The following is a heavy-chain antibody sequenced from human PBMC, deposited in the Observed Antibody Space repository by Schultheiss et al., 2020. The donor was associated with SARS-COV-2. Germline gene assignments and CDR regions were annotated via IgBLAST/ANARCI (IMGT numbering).Heavy chain of an antibody. D-gene: IGHD4-11*01. Sequence: SGPTLVKPTQTLTLTCTFSGFSLSTSGVGVGWIRQPPGKALEWLALIYWNDDKRYSTSLKTRLTISKDTSKNQVVLTMTNMDPVDTATYYCARIGDYRNAFDIWGEGTMVTVSS. CDR3: ARIGDYRNAFDI. CDR1: GFSLSTSGVG. J-gene: IGHJ3*02. V-gene: IGHV2-5*01. CDR2: IYWNDDK.